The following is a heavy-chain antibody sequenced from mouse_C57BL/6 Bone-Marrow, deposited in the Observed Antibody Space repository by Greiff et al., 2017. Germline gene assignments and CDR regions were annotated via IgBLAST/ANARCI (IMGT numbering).Heavy chain of an antibody. D-gene: IGHD1-1*01. CDR1: GYTFTSYW. V-gene: IGHV1-72*01. CDR2: IDPNSGGT. Sequence: VQLQQPGAELVKPGASVKLSCKASGYTFTSYWMHWVKQRPGRGLEWIGRIDPNSGGTKYNETFKSKATLTVDKPSSTAYTQLSSLTSEDSAVYYCARRYYGSSYVYWYFDVWGTGTTVTVSS. CDR3: ARRYYGSSYVYWYFDV. J-gene: IGHJ1*03.